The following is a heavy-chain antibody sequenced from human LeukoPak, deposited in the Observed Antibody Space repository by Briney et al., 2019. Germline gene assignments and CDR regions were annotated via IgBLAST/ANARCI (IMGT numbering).Heavy chain of an antibody. J-gene: IGHJ4*02. CDR3: VRGYGSGSYWNY. D-gene: IGHD3-10*01. CDR1: GGSFSGYY. CDR2: VERSGST. V-gene: IGHV4-34*01. Sequence: SETLSLTCAVYGGSFSGYYWSWIRQPPGKGLEWIGEVERSGSTNYNPSLKSRVTISVDASKKQFSLKLTSVTAADTAVYYCVRGYGSGSYWNYWGQGTLVTVSS.